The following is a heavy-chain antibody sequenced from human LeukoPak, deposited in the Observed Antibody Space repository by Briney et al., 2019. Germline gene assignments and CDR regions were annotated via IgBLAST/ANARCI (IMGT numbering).Heavy chain of an antibody. CDR2: IYYSGST. J-gene: IGHJ4*02. CDR3: ARGYAYGPNYYFDY. D-gene: IGHD5-18*01. CDR1: GFTFSSYA. V-gene: IGHV4-59*01. Sequence: PGVSLRLSCAASGFTFSSYAMSWVRQPPGKGLEWIGYIYYSGSTDYNPSLKSRVTISIDTSKNHFSLRLSSVTAADTASYYCARGYAYGPNYYFDYWGQGTLVTVSS.